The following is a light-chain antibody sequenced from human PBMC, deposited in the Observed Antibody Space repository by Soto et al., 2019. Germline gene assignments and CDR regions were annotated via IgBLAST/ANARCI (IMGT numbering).Light chain of an antibody. V-gene: IGKV3-20*01. Sequence: EMVMTQSPATLSVSPGERATLSCRASQSVSSNLAWYQQKPGQAPRLLIYGASSRATGIPDRFSGSGSGTDFTLIINRLEPEDVAIYYCQQYGGSPRITFGQGTRLEIK. CDR2: GAS. CDR3: QQYGGSPRIT. CDR1: QSVSSN. J-gene: IGKJ5*01.